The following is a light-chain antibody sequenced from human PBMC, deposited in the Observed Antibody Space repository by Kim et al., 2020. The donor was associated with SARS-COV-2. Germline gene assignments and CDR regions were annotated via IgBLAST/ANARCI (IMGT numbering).Light chain of an antibody. CDR2: GAS. Sequence: EILLTQSPGSLSLSPGESAALSCRASQSVSSSHLAWYQQKPGQAPRIVIYGASSRATGIPDRFSGSGSGTDFTLTISRLEPEDFAVYHCQQYGSSPHTFGQGTKLEI. CDR1: QSVSSSH. J-gene: IGKJ2*01. CDR3: QQYGSSPHT. V-gene: IGKV3-20*01.